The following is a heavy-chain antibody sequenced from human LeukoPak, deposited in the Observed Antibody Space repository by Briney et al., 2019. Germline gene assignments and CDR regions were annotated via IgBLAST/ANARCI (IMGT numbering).Heavy chain of an antibody. V-gene: IGHV3-23*01. J-gene: IGHJ3*02. CDR1: GFTFSSYA. D-gene: IGHD3-10*01. Sequence: GGSLRLSCAASGFTFSSYAMSWVRQAPGKGLEWVSAISGSGGSTYYADSVKGRFTISRDNSKNTVYLQMNSLRAEDTAVYYCAKDLVTMVRGVIPSDDAFDIWGQGTMVTVSS. CDR2: ISGSGGST. CDR3: AKDLVTMVRGVIPSDDAFDI.